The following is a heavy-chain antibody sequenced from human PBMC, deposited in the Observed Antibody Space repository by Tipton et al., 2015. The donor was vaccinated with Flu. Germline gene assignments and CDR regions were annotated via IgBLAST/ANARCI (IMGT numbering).Heavy chain of an antibody. D-gene: IGHD3-10*01. CDR1: GFTFDGYA. V-gene: IGHV3-9*01. Sequence: SLRLSCAASGFTFDGYAMHWVRQVPGKGLEWVSVISWNGDNIGYAASVKGRFTISRDNAKNSLYLQMNSLRADDTALYYCAKGDYHGGGGYSDYWGRGTLVTVSS. CDR3: AKGDYHGGGGYSDY. J-gene: IGHJ4*02. CDR2: ISWNGDNI.